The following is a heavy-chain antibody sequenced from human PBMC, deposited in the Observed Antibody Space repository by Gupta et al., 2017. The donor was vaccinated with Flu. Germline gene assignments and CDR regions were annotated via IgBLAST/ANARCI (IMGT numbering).Heavy chain of an antibody. CDR3: TTPRYCTSTSSGSIDY. J-gene: IGHJ4*02. V-gene: IGHV3-15*01. Sequence: GKGLEWVGRIKSKSGVETIDYAAPVKGRLTISKDASRGTLYMRMDSLKTEDTAVYYCTTPRYCTSTSSGSIDYWGQGTLVTVSS. CDR2: IKSKSGVETI. D-gene: IGHD2-2*01.